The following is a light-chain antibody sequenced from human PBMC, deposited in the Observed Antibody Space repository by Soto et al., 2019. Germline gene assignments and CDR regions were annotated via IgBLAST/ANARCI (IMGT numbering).Light chain of an antibody. J-gene: IGKJ2*01. CDR1: QSVSHS. V-gene: IGKV3-15*01. CDR2: GAS. Sequence: EILMTQFPATLSVSPGERATLTCRASQSVSHSLAWYQQKPGQAPRLLFYGASTRATGIPARFSGSGSGTDFTLTISSLQSEDFAVYYCQQSNNWPYTFGQGTKLEIK. CDR3: QQSNNWPYT.